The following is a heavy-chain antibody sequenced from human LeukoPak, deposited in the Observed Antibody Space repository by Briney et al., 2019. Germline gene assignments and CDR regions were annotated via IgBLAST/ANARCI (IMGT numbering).Heavy chain of an antibody. CDR1: GYTLTELS. D-gene: IGHD6-13*01. CDR2: FDPEDGET. J-gene: IGHJ4*02. CDR3: ATTREIAAAGPPTPFDY. V-gene: IGHV1-24*01. Sequence: ASVKVSCKVSGYTLTELSMHWVRQAPGKGLEWMGGFDPEDGETIYAQKFQGRVTMTEDTSTDTDYMELSSLRSEDTAVYYCATTREIAAAGPPTPFDYWGQGTLVTVSS.